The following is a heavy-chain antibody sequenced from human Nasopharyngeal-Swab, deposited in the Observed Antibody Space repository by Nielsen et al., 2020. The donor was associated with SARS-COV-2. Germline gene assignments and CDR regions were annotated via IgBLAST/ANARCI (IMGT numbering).Heavy chain of an antibody. CDR2: INPSGGNT. J-gene: IGHJ5*02. D-gene: IGHD5/OR15-5a*01. V-gene: IGHV1-46*01. CDR1: GYTFTSYY. Sequence: ASVKVSCKASGYTFTSYYMHWVRQAPGQGLEWMGIINPSGGNTGYAQKFQGRVTMTRNTSISTAYMELSSLRSEDTAVYYCAREVVYGGFDPWGQGTLVTVSS. CDR3: AREVVYGGFDP.